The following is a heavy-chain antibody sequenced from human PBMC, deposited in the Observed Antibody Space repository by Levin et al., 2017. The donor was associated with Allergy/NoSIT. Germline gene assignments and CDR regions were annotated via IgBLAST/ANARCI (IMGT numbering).Heavy chain of an antibody. Sequence: SCAASGFTFSTYAMSWVRQGRGKGLEWVSAIRGSGGRKWYADSVKGRFTIPRDNSNNTLYLQLNSLRADDTAVYFCSKVGIGKYFADYWGQGTPVTVSS. V-gene: IGHV3-23*01. J-gene: IGHJ4*02. CDR2: IRGSGGRK. CDR3: SKVGIGKYFADY. D-gene: IGHD3-9*01. CDR1: GFTFSTYA.